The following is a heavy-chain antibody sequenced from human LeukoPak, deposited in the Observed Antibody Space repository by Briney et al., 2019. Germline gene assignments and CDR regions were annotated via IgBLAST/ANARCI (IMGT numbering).Heavy chain of an antibody. CDR2: INPSGGST. Sequence: ASVKVSCKASGYTFTSYYMHWVRQAPGRGLEWMGIINPSGGSTSYAQKFQGRVTMTRDTSTSTVYMELSSLRSEDTAVYYCARDPGMKGWLVNSFDYWGQGTLVTVSS. V-gene: IGHV1-46*01. CDR1: GYTFTSYY. J-gene: IGHJ4*02. D-gene: IGHD6-19*01. CDR3: ARDPGMKGWLVNSFDY.